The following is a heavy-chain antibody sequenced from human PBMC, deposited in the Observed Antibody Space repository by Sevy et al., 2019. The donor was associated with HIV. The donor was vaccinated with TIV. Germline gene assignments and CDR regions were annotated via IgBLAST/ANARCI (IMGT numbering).Heavy chain of an antibody. CDR2: ISYDGSEK. D-gene: IGHD2-2*01. Sequence: GGSLRLSCAASGFTFSDYAIHWVRQAPGKGLEWVAVISYDGSEKYYADSVKGRFTISRDNSKNTLYLQMSSLRVEDTAVYYCARDRGRDIVLVPAAKTNYLTLWGQGTLVTVSS. CDR3: ARDRGRDIVLVPAAKTNYLTL. V-gene: IGHV3-30-3*01. J-gene: IGHJ4*02. CDR1: GFTFSDYA.